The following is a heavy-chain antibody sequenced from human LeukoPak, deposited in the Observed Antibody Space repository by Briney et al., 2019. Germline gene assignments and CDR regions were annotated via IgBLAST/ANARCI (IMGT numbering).Heavy chain of an antibody. CDR2: IDPNSGGR. V-gene: IGHV1-2*02. Sequence: GASVKVSCKPSGYSFYDFYIHWVRQAPGQGLEWMGWIDPNSGGRNYAQKFQGRVTMTRDTSTSTAYMVLSSLTSDDTAVYYCARGGCSGGSCYSSWFDPWAREPWSPSPQ. D-gene: IGHD2-15*01. CDR3: ARGGCSGGSCYSSWFDP. J-gene: IGHJ5*02. CDR1: GYSFYDFY.